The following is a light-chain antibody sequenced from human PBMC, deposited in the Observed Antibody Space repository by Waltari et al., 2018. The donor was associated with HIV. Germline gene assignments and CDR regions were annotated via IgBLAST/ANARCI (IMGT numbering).Light chain of an antibody. CDR3: NSYAGSNNVV. CDR1: SSYVGGYNY. CDR2: EVS. V-gene: IGLV2-8*01. Sequence: QSALTQPPSASGSPGQSVTISCTGPSSYVGGYNYVSWYQQHPGKAPKLMIYEVSKRPSGVPDRFSGSKSGNTASLTVSGLQAEDEADYYCNSYAGSNNVVFGGGTKVTVL. J-gene: IGLJ2*01.